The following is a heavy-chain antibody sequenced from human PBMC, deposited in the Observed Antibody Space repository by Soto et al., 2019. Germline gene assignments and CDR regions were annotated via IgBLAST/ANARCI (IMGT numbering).Heavy chain of an antibody. D-gene: IGHD3-22*01. CDR2: ISGSGGST. Sequence: LTLSCAASVFTFSTYAMSWFRQAPGKGLEWVSAISGSGGSTYYADSVKGRFTISRDNSKNTLYLQMNSLRAEDTAVYYCPKATRYYYDSSGSPGYWAQGTLVTV. CDR3: PKATRYYYDSSGSPGY. J-gene: IGHJ4*02. CDR1: VFTFSTYA. V-gene: IGHV3-23*01.